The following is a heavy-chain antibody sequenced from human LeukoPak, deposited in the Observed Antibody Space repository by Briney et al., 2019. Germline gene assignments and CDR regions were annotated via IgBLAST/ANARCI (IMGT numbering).Heavy chain of an antibody. D-gene: IGHD3-9*01. V-gene: IGHV3-30-3*01. Sequence: PGRSLRLSCAASGFTFSSYAMHWVRQAPGKGLEWVAVISYDGSNKYYADSVKGRFTISRDNSKNTLYLQMNSLRAEDTAVYYCARDVDILTQGLSLFDYWGQGTLVSVSS. CDR3: ARDVDILTQGLSLFDY. J-gene: IGHJ4*02. CDR2: ISYDGSNK. CDR1: GFTFSSYA.